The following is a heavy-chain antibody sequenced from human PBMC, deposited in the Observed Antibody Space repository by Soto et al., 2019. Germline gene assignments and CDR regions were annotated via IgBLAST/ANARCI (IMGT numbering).Heavy chain of an antibody. CDR2: ISSSGSTI. CDR1: GFTFSDYY. Sequence: QVQLVESGGGLVKPGGSLRLSCAASGFTFSDYYMSWIRQAPGTGLEWVSYISSSGSTIYYADSVKGRFTISRDNAKNSLYLQMNSLRAEDTAVYYCARTMVRGVMTLQHYCYMDVWGKGTTVTVSS. D-gene: IGHD3-10*01. CDR3: ARTMVRGVMTLQHYCYMDV. V-gene: IGHV3-11*01. J-gene: IGHJ6*03.